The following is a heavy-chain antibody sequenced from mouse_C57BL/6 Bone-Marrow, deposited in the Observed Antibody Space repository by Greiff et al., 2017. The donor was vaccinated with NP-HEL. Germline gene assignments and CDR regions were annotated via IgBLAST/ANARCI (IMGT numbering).Heavy chain of an antibody. CDR1: GFTFSSYA. CDR2: ISDGGSYT. J-gene: IGHJ2*01. Sequence: EVQVVESGGGLVKPGGSLKLSCAASGFTFSSYAMSWVRQTPEKRLEWVATISDGGSYTYYPDNVKGRFTISRDNAKNNLYLQMSNLKSEDTAMYYCERAVVAFDYCGEGNTLTVPS. D-gene: IGHD1-1*01. V-gene: IGHV5-4*01. CDR3: ERAVVAFDY.